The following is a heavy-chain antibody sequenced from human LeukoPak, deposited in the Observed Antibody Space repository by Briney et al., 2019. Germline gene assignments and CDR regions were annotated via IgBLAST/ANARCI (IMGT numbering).Heavy chain of an antibody. V-gene: IGHV1-18*01. CDR2: ISAYNGNT. CDR3: ARAHTLVCNGGPCPYFLDY. CDR1: GYTFTSYG. J-gene: IGHJ4*02. Sequence: GASVKVSCKASGYTFTSYGISWVRQAPGQGLEWMGWISAYNGNTDSAQKLQGRVTMTTDTSTSTAYMDLRSLRSDDTAVYYCARAHTLVCNGGPCPYFLDYWGQGTLVTVSS. D-gene: IGHD3-10*02.